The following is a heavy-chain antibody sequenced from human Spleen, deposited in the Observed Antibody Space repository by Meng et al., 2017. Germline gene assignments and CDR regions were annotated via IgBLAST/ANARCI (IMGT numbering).Heavy chain of an antibody. CDR2: IDWDDYK. V-gene: IGHV2-70*04. CDR1: GFSLNTGGMR. J-gene: IGHJ5*02. D-gene: IGHD2-15*01. Sequence: SGPTLVKPTQTLTLTCTFSGFSLNTGGMRVSWIRQPPGKALEWLARIDWDDYKFYTPSLKTRLTISKVTSNNQVVLTMTDMDPVDTATYYCARMGGSGGFFDWFDPWGPGTLVTVSS. CDR3: ARMGGSGGFFDWFDP.